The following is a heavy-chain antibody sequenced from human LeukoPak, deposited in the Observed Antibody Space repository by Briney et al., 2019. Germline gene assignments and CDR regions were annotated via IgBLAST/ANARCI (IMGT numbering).Heavy chain of an antibody. CDR1: EFTLSTGFTFSSYA. V-gene: IGHV3-23*01. J-gene: IGHJ5*02. D-gene: IGHD2-21*01. CDR3: AKPKHIVVVIGWFDP. CDR2: ISGSGGST. Sequence: GGSLRLSCEASEFTLSTGFTFSSYAMSWVRQAPGKGLEWVSAISGSGGSTYYADSVKGRFTISRDNSKNTLYLQMNSLRAEDTAVYYCAKPKHIVVVIGWFDPWGQGTLVTVSS.